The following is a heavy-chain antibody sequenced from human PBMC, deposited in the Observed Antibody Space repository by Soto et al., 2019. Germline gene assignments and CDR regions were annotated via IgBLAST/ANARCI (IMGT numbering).Heavy chain of an antibody. V-gene: IGHV4-4*07. CDR1: GGSISSYY. CDR3: ARDPLTVARTGISADP. CDR2: IYTSGST. J-gene: IGHJ5*02. D-gene: IGHD6-19*01. Sequence: SETLSLTCTVSGGSISSYYWSWIRQPAGKGLEWIGRIYTSGSTNYNPSLKSRVTMSVDTSKNQFSLKLSSVTAADTAVYYCARDPLTVARTGISADPWGQGTLVTVSS.